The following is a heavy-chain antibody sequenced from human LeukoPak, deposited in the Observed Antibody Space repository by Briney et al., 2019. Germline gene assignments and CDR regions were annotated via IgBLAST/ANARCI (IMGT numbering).Heavy chain of an antibody. CDR1: GFTFSSYW. CDR3: ARVAIPGVFYFDY. V-gene: IGHV3-74*01. D-gene: IGHD5-18*01. J-gene: IGHJ4*02. Sequence: PGGSLRLSCAASGFTFSSYWMHWVRQAPGKGLVWVSRINSDGSSTSYADSVKGRFTISRDNAKNTLYLQTNSLRAEDTAVYYCARVAIPGVFYFDYWGQGTLVTVSS. CDR2: INSDGSST.